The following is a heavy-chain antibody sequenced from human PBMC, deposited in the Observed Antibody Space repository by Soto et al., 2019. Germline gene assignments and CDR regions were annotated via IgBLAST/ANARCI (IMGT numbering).Heavy chain of an antibody. D-gene: IGHD2-21*02. CDR3: ARGRGFGGNSYYFDY. V-gene: IGHV4-31*02. CDR2: IYHSGTT. Sequence: WTWIRHHPGKGLEWIGYIYHSGTTYYSPSLKSRVTISVDTSKNQISLKLSSVTAADPAVYYCARGRGFGGNSYYFDYWGQGTLVTVSS. J-gene: IGHJ4*02.